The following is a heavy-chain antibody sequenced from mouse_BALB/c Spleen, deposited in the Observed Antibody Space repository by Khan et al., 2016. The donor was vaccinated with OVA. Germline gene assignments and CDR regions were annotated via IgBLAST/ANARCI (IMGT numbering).Heavy chain of an antibody. J-gene: IGHJ2*01. CDR1: GYTFTDYS. V-gene: IGHV9-2-1*01. CDR2: INTETGET. Sequence: QIQLVQSGPELKKPGETVKISCKASGYTFTDYSMHWVKQAPGKGLKWMGWINTETGETTYADDFKGRFAFSLETSARTAYLQIKNHKNEDTATYFCARDMYGYFAYWGQGTTLTVSS. CDR3: ARDMYGYFAY. D-gene: IGHD2-14*01.